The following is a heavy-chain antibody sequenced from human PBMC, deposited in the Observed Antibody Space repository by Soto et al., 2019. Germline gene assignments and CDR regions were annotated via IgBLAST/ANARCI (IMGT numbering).Heavy chain of an antibody. D-gene: IGHD3-3*01. J-gene: IGHJ4*02. CDR3: ASRPRNYDFWSGSEYYFDY. CDR1: GGTFSSFA. Sequence: SVKVSCKASGGTFSSFAISWVRQAPGQGLEWMGGIIPIFGTANYAQKFQGRVTITADKSTSTAYMELSSLRSEDTAVYYCASRPRNYDFWSGSEYYFDYWGQGTLVTVSS. V-gene: IGHV1-69*06. CDR2: IIPIFGTA.